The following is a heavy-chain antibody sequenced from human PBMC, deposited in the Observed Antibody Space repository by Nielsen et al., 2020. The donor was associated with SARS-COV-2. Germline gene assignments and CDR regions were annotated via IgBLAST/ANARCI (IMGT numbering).Heavy chain of an antibody. CDR2: INWNGGST. D-gene: IGHD4-17*01. J-gene: IGHJ4*02. CDR3: ARGGVDGDYYFFDY. CDR1: GFTFDDYG. Sequence: GGSLRLSCAASGFTFDDYGMSWVRQAPGKGLEWVSGINWNGGSTGYADSVKGRFTISRDNAKNSLYLQMNSLRAEDTALYHCARGGVDGDYYFFDYWGQGTLVTVSS. V-gene: IGHV3-20*01.